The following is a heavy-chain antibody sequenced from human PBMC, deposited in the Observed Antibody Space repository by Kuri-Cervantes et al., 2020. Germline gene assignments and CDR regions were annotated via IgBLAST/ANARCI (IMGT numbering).Heavy chain of an antibody. J-gene: IGHJ4*02. V-gene: IGHV4-39*01. CDR3: ARAPVVDIYRFDY. Sequence: TFSSYWMSWVRQAPGKGLEWIGSIYYGGSTYYNPSLKSRVTISVDTSKNQFSLKLSSVTAADTAVYYCARAPVVDIYRFDYWGQGTLVTVSS. CDR1: TFSSYW. CDR2: IYYGGST. D-gene: IGHD2-15*01.